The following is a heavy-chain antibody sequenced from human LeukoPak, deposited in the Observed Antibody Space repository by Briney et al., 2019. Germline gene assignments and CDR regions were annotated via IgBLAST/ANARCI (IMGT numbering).Heavy chain of an antibody. CDR3: ARGGYGSSTSCYLDY. CDR1: GFTFSSYS. Sequence: GGSLRLSCAASGFTFSSYSMNWVRQAPGKGLEWVSSISSSSTYIYYADSVKGRFTISRDNAKNSLYLQMNSLRAEDTAVYYCARGGYGSSTSCYLDYWGQGTLVTVSS. D-gene: IGHD2-2*01. J-gene: IGHJ4*02. V-gene: IGHV3-21*01. CDR2: ISSSSTYI.